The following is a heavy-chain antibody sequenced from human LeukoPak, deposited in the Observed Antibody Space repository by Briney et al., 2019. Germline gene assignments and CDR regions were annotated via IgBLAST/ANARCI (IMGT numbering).Heavy chain of an antibody. CDR3: AKAPHESGYYFSWWRHGMDV. CDR1: GFTFSSYA. Sequence: GGSLRLSCAASGFTFSSYAMSWVRQAPGKGLEWVSAISGSGGSTYYADSVKGRFTISRDNSKNTLYLQMNSLRAEDTAVYYCAKAPHESGYYFSWWRHGMDVWGQGTTVTVSS. V-gene: IGHV3-23*01. CDR2: ISGSGGST. D-gene: IGHD3-22*01. J-gene: IGHJ6*02.